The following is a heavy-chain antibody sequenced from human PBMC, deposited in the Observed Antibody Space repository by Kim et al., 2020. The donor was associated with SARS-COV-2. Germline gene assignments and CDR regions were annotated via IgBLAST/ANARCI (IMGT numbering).Heavy chain of an antibody. Sequence: SETLSLTCNVSGISIISGYYWGWVRQPPGRGLEWIATIFHSGNTYQNPSLKTRVTISIDTSRNQFSLTLNSVTAADTAIYYCAKVDRHLSTDLGRGTVVT. CDR2: IFHSGNT. CDR3: AKVDRHLSTD. D-gene: IGHD3-16*01. V-gene: IGHV4-38-2*02. J-gene: IGHJ4*02. CDR1: GISIISGYY.